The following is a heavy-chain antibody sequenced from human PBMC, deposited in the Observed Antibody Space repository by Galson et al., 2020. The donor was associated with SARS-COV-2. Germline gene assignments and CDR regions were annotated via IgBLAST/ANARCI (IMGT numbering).Heavy chain of an antibody. CDR2: INAGNGNT. Sequence: ASVKVSCKASGYTFTSYAMHWVRQDPGQRLEWMGWINAGNGNTKYSQKFQGRVTITRDTSASTAYMELSSLRSEDTAVYYCGRGRSGDEECCDYWGQGTLVTVSS. CDR1: GYTFTSYA. V-gene: IGHV1-3*01. J-gene: IGHJ4*02. D-gene: IGHD4-17*01. CDR3: GRGRSGDEECCDY.